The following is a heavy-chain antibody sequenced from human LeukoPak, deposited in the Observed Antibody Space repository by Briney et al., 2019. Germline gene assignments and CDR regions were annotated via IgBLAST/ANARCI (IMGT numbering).Heavy chain of an antibody. CDR1: GFTFSSYS. CDR2: IISSSSYV. J-gene: IGHJ3*02. CDR3: ARGRFLEWLSAFDI. Sequence: GGSLRLSCAASGFTFSSYSMNWVRQAPGKGLEWVSSIISSSSYVYYADSVKGRFTISRDNAKNSLYLQMNSPRAEDTAVYYCARGRFLEWLSAFDIWGQGTMVTVSS. D-gene: IGHD3-3*01. V-gene: IGHV3-21*01.